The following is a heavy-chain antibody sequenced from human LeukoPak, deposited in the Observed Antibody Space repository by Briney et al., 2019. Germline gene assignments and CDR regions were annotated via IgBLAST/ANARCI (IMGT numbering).Heavy chain of an antibody. J-gene: IGHJ6*02. V-gene: IGHV3-66*02. CDR2: IYCGGST. Sequence: GGSLRLSCAASGFTVSSNYMSWVRQAPGKGLEWVSVIYCGGSTYYADSVKGRFTISRDNSKNTLYLQMNSLRAEDTAVYYCARDSRNYGMDVWGQGTTVTVSS. D-gene: IGHD3-22*01. CDR1: GFTVSSNY. CDR3: ARDSRNYGMDV.